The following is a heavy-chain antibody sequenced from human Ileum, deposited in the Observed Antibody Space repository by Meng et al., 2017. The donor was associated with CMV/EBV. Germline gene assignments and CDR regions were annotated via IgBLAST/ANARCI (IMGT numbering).Heavy chain of an antibody. CDR2: ISTSGDEI. Sequence: LSCAAAGFTLTDYYMNWIRQAPGKGLEWLSFISTSGDEINYADSVKGRFTVSRDNAKNSLYLQMDSLRVEDTAIYYCAKAGGYYVDGWGQGTLVTVSS. CDR1: GFTLTDYY. D-gene: IGHD5-12*01. J-gene: IGHJ4*02. V-gene: IGHV3-11*04. CDR3: AKAGGYYVDG.